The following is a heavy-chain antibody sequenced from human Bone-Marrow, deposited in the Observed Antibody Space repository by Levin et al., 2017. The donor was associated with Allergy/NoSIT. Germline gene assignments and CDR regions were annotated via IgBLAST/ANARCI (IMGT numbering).Heavy chain of an antibody. J-gene: IGHJ6*02. V-gene: IGHV3-72*01. CDR3: AGVGRSHGLDV. Sequence: GGSLRLSCVGSGFTFSDHYIDWVRQAPGRGLEWLGRITNKDNGYSAEYVASVKGRLTISRDDSKNSVYLQMNSLKSEDTAVYYCAGVGRSHGLDVWGQGTTVTVSS. CDR2: ITNKDNGYSA. D-gene: IGHD3/OR15-3a*01. CDR1: GFTFSDHY.